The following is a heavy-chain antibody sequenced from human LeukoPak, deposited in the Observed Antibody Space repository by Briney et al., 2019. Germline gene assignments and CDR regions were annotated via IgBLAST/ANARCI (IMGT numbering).Heavy chain of an antibody. J-gene: IGHJ1*01. CDR3: ASTYYYDSSLPYFHH. Sequence: AGGSLRLSCAASGFTFSSYVMHWVRQAPGKGLEWVAIISYDGSNEYYADSVKGRFTISRDNSKNTLYLQMNSLRAEDTAVYYCASTYYYDSSLPYFHHWGQGTLVTVSS. CDR2: ISYDGSNE. D-gene: IGHD3-22*01. CDR1: GFTFSSYV. V-gene: IGHV3-30*04.